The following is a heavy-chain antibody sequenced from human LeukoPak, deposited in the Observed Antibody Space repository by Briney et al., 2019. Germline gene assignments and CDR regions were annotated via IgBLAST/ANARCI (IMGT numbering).Heavy chain of an antibody. J-gene: IGHJ6*02. Sequence: ASVKVSCKASGYTFTCYYMHWVRQAPGQGLEWMGWINPNSGGTNYAQKFQGRVTMTRDTSTSTAYMELSRLRSDDTAVYYCARDPGQWLVPDYYYYGMDVWGQGTTVTVSS. CDR1: GYTFTCYY. CDR3: ARDPGQWLVPDYYYYGMDV. CDR2: INPNSGGT. D-gene: IGHD6-19*01. V-gene: IGHV1-2*02.